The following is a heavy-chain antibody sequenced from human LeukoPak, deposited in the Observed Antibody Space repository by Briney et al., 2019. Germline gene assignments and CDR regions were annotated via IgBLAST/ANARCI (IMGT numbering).Heavy chain of an antibody. CDR3: ARVSHYGSGYYYTLAY. CDR2: IWYDGYNK. V-gene: IGHV3-33*01. D-gene: IGHD3-10*01. J-gene: IGHJ4*02. Sequence: GGSLRPSCAASGFIFSNYGMHWVRQAPGKGLEWVAGIWYDGYNKFYADSAKGRFTISRDNSKNTLYLQMSSLRAEDTALYYCARVSHYGSGYYYTLAYWGQGTLVTVSS. CDR1: GFIFSNYG.